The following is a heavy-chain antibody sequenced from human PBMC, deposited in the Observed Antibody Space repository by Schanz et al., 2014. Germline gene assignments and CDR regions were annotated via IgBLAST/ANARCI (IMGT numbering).Heavy chain of an antibody. CDR1: GFTFSSHW. D-gene: IGHD3-9*01. V-gene: IGHV3-74*01. CDR3: AKVDRTRYYAMDV. J-gene: IGHJ6*02. Sequence: EVQLVQSGGGLVQPGGSLRLSCAASGFTFSSHWMHWVRQDPGKGLVWVARINSVGSNTDYADSVKGRFTISRDSSKNTLFLQMNSLRSEDTAVYYCAKVDRTRYYAMDVWGQGTTVTVSS. CDR2: INSVGSNT.